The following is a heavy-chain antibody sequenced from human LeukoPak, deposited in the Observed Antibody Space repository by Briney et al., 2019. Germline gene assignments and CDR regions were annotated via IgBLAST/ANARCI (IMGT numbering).Heavy chain of an antibody. D-gene: IGHD3-3*01. Sequence: GGSLRLSCAAPGFTFSGSAMHWVRQASGKGLEWVSYISSSSSTIYYADSVKGRFTISRDNAKNSLYLQMNSLRAEDTAVYYCARAGTYYDFWSGYSLDYWGQGTLVTVSS. CDR2: ISSSSSTI. CDR1: GFTFSGSA. CDR3: ARAGTYYDFWSGYSLDY. V-gene: IGHV3-48*01. J-gene: IGHJ4*02.